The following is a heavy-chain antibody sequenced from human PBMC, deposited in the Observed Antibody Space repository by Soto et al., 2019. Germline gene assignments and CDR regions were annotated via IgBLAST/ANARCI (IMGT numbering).Heavy chain of an antibody. CDR3: ARTTVTTERAFDI. CDR2: IYHSGST. D-gene: IGHD4-17*01. Sequence: QVQLQESGPGLVKPSGTLSLTCAVSGGSISSSNWWSWVRQPPGKGLEWIGEIYHSGSTNYNPSLRSRATISVDKSENQFSPKLSSVTAADTAVYYCARTTVTTERAFDIWGQGTMVTVSS. J-gene: IGHJ3*02. V-gene: IGHV4-4*02. CDR1: GGSISSSNW.